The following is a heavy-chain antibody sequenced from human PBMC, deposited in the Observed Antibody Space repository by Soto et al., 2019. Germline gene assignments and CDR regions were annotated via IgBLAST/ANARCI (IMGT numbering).Heavy chain of an antibody. D-gene: IGHD6-13*01. J-gene: IGHJ4*02. V-gene: IGHV7-4-1*01. CDR2: INTNTGNP. CDR3: ARGGVFFFAAPTNPFDY. Sequence: ASVKVSCKASGYTFTSYAMNWVRQAPGQGLEWMGWINTNTGNPTYAQGFTGRFVFSLDTSVSTAYLQICSLKAEDTAVYYCARGGVFFFAAPTNPFDYWGQGTLVTVSS. CDR1: GYTFTSYA.